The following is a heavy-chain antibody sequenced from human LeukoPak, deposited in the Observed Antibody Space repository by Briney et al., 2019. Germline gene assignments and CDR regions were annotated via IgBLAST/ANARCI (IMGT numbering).Heavy chain of an antibody. CDR1: GYTFTGYY. CDR2: INPNSGGT. J-gene: IGHJ4*02. V-gene: IGHV1-2*02. CDR3: AAAGTDSSGYSPYFDY. D-gene: IGHD3-22*01. Sequence: GASVKVSCKASGYTFTGYYMHWVRQAPGQGLEWMGWINPNSGGTNYAQKFQERVTITRDMSTSTAYMELSSLRSEDTAVYYCAAAGTDSSGYSPYFDYWGQGTLVTVSS.